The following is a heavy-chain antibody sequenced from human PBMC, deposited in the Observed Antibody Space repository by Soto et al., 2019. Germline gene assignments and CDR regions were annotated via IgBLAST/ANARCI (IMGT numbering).Heavy chain of an antibody. D-gene: IGHD3-22*01. Sequence: ASVKVSCKASGGTFSTYAIDWVRQAPGQGLGWMGGINPIFGTANYAQKFQGRITITADESTSTAYMELRSLRSDDTAVYYCARGAHSDSRGYYYFYWGQGTLVTVSS. J-gene: IGHJ4*02. V-gene: IGHV1-69*13. CDR2: INPIFGTA. CDR3: ARGAHSDSRGYYYFY. CDR1: GGTFSTYA.